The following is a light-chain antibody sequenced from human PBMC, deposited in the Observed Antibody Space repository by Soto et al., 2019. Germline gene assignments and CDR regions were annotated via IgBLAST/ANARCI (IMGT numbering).Light chain of an antibody. Sequence: DIQMTQSPSSLSASVGDRVTVTCRAGQSISTYLNWYQQKPERAPKLLIYAASTLQSGVPSRFSGSGSGTDFTLTISSLQPEDFATYYCQQSYSTPLTFGGGTKVDI. CDR1: QSISTY. CDR3: QQSYSTPLT. J-gene: IGKJ4*01. CDR2: AAS. V-gene: IGKV1-39*01.